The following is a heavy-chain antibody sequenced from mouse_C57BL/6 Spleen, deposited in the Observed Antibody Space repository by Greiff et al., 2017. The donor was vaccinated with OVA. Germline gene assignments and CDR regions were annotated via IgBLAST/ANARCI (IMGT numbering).Heavy chain of an antibody. CDR1: GFTFSDYG. J-gene: IGHJ4*01. V-gene: IGHV5-17*01. Sequence: DVQLVESGGGLVKPGGSLKLSCAASGFTFSDYGMHWVRQAPEKGLEWVAYISSGSSTIYYAETVKGRFTISRDNAKNALFLQMTSLRSEDTAMYYCARLDYYAMDYWGQGTSVTVSS. CDR2: ISSGSSTI. CDR3: ARLDYYAMDY.